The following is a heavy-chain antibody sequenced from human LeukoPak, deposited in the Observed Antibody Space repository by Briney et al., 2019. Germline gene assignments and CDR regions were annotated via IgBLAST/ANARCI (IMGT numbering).Heavy chain of an antibody. D-gene: IGHD2-15*01. V-gene: IGHV3-23*01. CDR2: ISTSGSTT. Sequence: GGSLRLSCAASGFTFSSNSMTWVRQAPGKGLEGVSAISTSGSTTLYAGSVKGRFTISRDNSKNTLYLQMNSLRAEDTALYYCAYCSGGDGYSEAFDIWGQGTMVTVSS. J-gene: IGHJ3*02. CDR3: AYCSGGDGYSEAFDI. CDR1: GFTFSSNS.